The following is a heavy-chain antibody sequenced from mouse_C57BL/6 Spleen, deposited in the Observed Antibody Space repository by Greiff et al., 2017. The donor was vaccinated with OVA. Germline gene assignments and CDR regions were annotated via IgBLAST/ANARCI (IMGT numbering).Heavy chain of an antibody. V-gene: IGHV5-16*01. Sequence: EVQRVESEGGLVQPGSSMKLSCTASGFTFSDYYMAWVRQVPEKGLEWVANINYDGSSTYYLDSLKGRFIISRDNAKNILYLQMSSLKSEDTATYYYARTSITAVVASGYFDVWGTGTTVTVSS. CDR3: ARTSITAVVASGYFDV. D-gene: IGHD1-1*01. J-gene: IGHJ1*03. CDR2: INYDGSST. CDR1: GFTFSDYY.